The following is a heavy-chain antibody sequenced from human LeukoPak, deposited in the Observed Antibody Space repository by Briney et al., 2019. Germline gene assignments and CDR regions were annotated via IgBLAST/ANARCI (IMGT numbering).Heavy chain of an antibody. CDR1: GGSFSGYY. Sequence: SETLSLTCAVYGGSFSGYYWSWIRQPPGKGLEWIGEINHSGSTNYNPSLKSRVTISVDTSKNQFSLKLSSVTAADTAVYYCARGFRIAARLNWFDPWGQGTLVTVS. J-gene: IGHJ5*02. CDR3: ARGFRIAARLNWFDP. CDR2: INHSGST. D-gene: IGHD6-6*01. V-gene: IGHV4-34*01.